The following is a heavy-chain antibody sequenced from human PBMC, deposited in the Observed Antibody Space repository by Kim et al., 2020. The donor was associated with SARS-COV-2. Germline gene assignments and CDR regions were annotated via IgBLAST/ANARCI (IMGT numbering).Heavy chain of an antibody. Sequence: GGSLRLSCAASGFTFSDYYMSWIRQAPGKGLEWVSYISSSSSYTNYADSVKGRFTISRDNAKNSLYLQMNSLRAEDTAVYYCARDPQWLGEITYYFDYWGQGTLVTVSS. CDR1: GFTFSDYY. CDR3: ARDPQWLGEITYYFDY. D-gene: IGHD6-19*01. CDR2: ISSSSSYT. V-gene: IGHV3-11*06. J-gene: IGHJ4*02.